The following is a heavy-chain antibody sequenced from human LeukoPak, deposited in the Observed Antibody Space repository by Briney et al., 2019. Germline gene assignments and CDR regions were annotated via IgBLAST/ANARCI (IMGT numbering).Heavy chain of an antibody. V-gene: IGHV3-21*01. CDR3: ARAAYCGGDCYSKTFDY. Sequence: PGGSLRLSCAASGFTFSSYSMSWVRQAPGKGLEWVSSISSSSSYIYYADSVKGRFTISRDNAKNSLYLQMNSLRAEDTAVYYCARAAYCGGDCYSKTFDYWGQGTLVTVSS. CDR2: ISSSSSYI. CDR1: GFTFSSYS. D-gene: IGHD2-21*02. J-gene: IGHJ4*02.